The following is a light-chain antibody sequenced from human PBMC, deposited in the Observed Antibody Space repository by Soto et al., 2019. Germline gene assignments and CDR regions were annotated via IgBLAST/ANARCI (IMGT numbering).Light chain of an antibody. J-gene: IGKJ2*01. CDR1: QSLNKNY. CDR2: GAS. V-gene: IGKV3-20*01. Sequence: EIVLTQSPGTLSLSPGERATLSCRASQSLNKNYLAWYQQKPGQTPRLLVNGASNRSAGIPDRFSGGGSGTDVTLTISTLEPEDFAVDYCHQYGLPPHALGEVTRVEIK. CDR3: HQYGLPPHA.